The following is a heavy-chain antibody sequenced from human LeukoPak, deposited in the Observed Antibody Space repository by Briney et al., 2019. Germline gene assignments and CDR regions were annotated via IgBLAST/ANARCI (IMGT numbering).Heavy chain of an antibody. CDR3: TRIGTSGGEFDY. CDR1: GFTFGDYA. D-gene: IGHD2-2*01. CDR2: IRSKAYGGTP. V-gene: IGHV3-49*04. J-gene: IGHJ4*02. Sequence: PSGGSLRLSCTASGFTFGDYAMSWVRQAPGKGLEWVGFIRSKAYGGTPEYAASVKGRFTISRDDSKSIAYLQMNSLKTEDTAMYFCTRIGTSGGEFDYWGQGTLVTVSS.